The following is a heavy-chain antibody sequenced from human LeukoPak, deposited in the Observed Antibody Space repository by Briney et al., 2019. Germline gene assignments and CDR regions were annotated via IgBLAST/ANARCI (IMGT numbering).Heavy chain of an antibody. D-gene: IGHD6-6*01. J-gene: IGHJ4*02. Sequence: ASVKVSCKASGYTFTSYGISWVRQAPGQGLEWMGWISAYNGNTNYAQKFQGRFTMTRDTSISTAYMELSRLRSDDTAVYYCARDCSSSSGCYWGQGTLVTVSS. CDR3: ARDCSSSSGCY. CDR2: ISAYNGNT. V-gene: IGHV1-18*01. CDR1: GYTFTSYG.